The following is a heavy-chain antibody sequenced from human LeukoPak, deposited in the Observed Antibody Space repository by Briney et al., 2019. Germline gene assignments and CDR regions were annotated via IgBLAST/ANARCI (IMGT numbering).Heavy chain of an antibody. V-gene: IGHV4-4*07. J-gene: IGHJ4*02. CDR3: AKVSSSGWSDFDY. CDR2: IYYSGST. D-gene: IGHD6-19*01. CDR1: GGSISSYY. Sequence: PSETLSLTCTVSGGSISSYYWSWIRQPAGKGLEWIGRIYYSGSTYYNPSLKSRVTISVDTSKNQFSLKLRSVTAADTAVYYCAKVSSSGWSDFDYWGQGTLVTVSS.